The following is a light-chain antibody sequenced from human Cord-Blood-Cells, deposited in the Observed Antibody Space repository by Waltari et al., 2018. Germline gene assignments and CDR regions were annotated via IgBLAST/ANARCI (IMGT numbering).Light chain of an antibody. CDR3: SSYTSSSTLV. V-gene: IGLV2-14*01. Sequence: QSALTQPASVSGSPGQSITIPCTGTSSDVGGYNYVSWYPQHTGKAPKLMIYDVSKRPSGVSNRFSGSKSGNTASLTISGLQAEDEADYYCSSYTSSSTLVFGGGTKLTVL. CDR2: DVS. J-gene: IGLJ3*02. CDR1: SSDVGGYNY.